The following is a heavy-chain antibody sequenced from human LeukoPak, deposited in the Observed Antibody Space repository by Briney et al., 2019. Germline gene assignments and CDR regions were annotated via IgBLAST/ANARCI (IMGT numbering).Heavy chain of an antibody. J-gene: IGHJ4*02. CDR1: GFIFRTYA. CDR3: ASSFD. Sequence: GGSLRLSCAASGFIFRTYAMHWVRQAPGKGLEWVSSISSSSSYIYYADSVKGRFTISRDNAKNSLYLQMNSLRAEDTAVYYCASSFDWGQGTLVTVSS. V-gene: IGHV3-21*01. CDR2: ISSSSSYI. D-gene: IGHD3-10*01.